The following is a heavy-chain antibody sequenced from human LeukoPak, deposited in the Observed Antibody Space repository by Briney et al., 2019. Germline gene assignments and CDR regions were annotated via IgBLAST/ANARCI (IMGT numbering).Heavy chain of an antibody. CDR3: AKKSLPYGSGSYYGGWFDP. CDR1: GFTFSSYA. D-gene: IGHD3-10*01. V-gene: IGHV3-23*01. J-gene: IGHJ5*02. CDR2: ISGSGGST. Sequence: GGSLRLSCVASGFTFSSYAMSWVRQAPGKGLEWVSAISGSGGSTYYADSVKGRFTISRDNSKNTLYLQMNSLRAEDTAVYYCAKKSLPYGSGSYYGGWFDPWGQGTLVTVSS.